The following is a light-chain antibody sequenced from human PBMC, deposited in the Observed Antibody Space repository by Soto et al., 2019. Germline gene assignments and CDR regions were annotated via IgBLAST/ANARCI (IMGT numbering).Light chain of an antibody. Sequence: QSALTQPPSASGSPGQSVAISCTETSTDVGVYKYVSWYQQHPGKAPKLMIYEVSKRPSGVPDRFSGSKSGNTASLTVSGLQAEDEADYYCSSHAGSDVVFGGGTKVTVL. V-gene: IGLV2-8*01. CDR2: EVS. J-gene: IGLJ2*01. CDR1: STDVGVYKY. CDR3: SSHAGSDVV.